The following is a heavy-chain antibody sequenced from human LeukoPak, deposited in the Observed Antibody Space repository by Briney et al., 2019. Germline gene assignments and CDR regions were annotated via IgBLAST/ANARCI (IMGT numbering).Heavy chain of an antibody. CDR3: ARYSATYYHY. D-gene: IGHD1-26*01. CDR1: GGSIDYYY. J-gene: IGHJ4*02. CDR2: IHFSGTT. Sequence: SETLSLTCTVSGGSIDYYYWTWIRQPPGKGLEWIGYIHFSGTTSYNPSLKSRLTMSVDTSKYQFSLELSSVTAADTAVYYCARYSATYYHYWGPGILVTASS. V-gene: IGHV4-59*01.